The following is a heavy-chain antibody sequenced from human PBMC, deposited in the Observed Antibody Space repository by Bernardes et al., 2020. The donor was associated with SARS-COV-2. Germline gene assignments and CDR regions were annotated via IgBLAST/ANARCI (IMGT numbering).Heavy chain of an antibody. Sequence: ASVKVSCKASGYTFPDYYIHWVRQAPGHWLEWMGWINPNSGDTNYAQNFQGWVTMTRDTSVRTVYLELSRLKSDDTAVYYCARPGRPGAYYFESWGQGTLVTVSS. CDR1: GYTFPDYY. CDR2: INPNSGDT. D-gene: IGHD1-26*01. V-gene: IGHV1-2*04. CDR3: ARPGRPGAYYFES. J-gene: IGHJ4*02.